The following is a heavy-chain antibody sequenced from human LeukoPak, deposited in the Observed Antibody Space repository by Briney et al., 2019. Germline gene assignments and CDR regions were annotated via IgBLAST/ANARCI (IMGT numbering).Heavy chain of an antibody. Sequence: GGSLRLSCAASGFTFSSYWMHWVRQAPGKGLVWVSRIKSDGSSTTYADSVKGRFTISRDNAKNTLYLQMNSLRAEDTAVYYCARATLGYSSGWYDNWGQGTLVAVSS. CDR1: GFTFSSYW. D-gene: IGHD6-19*01. J-gene: IGHJ5*02. CDR3: ARATLGYSSGWYDN. CDR2: IKSDGSST. V-gene: IGHV3-74*01.